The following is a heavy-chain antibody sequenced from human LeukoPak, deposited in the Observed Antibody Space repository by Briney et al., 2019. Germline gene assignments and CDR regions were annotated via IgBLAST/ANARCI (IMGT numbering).Heavy chain of an antibody. CDR3: ATYRQVLLSFES. Sequence: PGRSLRLSCAASGFTFSTFAMVWVRQPPGKGLEWVSSIFPSGGEIHYADSVRGRFTISRDNSKSTLSLQMNSLRAEDTAIYYCATYRQVLLSFESWGQGTLVTVSS. CDR2: IFPSGGEI. J-gene: IGHJ4*02. CDR1: GFTFSTFA. V-gene: IGHV3-23*01. D-gene: IGHD2-8*02.